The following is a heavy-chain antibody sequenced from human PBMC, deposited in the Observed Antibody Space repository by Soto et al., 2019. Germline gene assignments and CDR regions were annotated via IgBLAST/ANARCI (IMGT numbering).Heavy chain of an antibody. Sequence: ASVKVSCKASGYTFTSDGISWVRQAPGQGLEWMGWISAYNGNTNYAQKLQGRVTMTTDTSTSTAYMELRSLRSDDTAVYYCAIFYDYVWGSYRPKDHFDYWGQGTLVTVSS. CDR2: ISAYNGNT. CDR3: AIFYDYVWGSYRPKDHFDY. J-gene: IGHJ4*02. D-gene: IGHD3-16*02. CDR1: GYTFTSDG. V-gene: IGHV1-18*01.